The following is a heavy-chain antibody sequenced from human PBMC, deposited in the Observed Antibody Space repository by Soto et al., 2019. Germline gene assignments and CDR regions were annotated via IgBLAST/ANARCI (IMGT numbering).Heavy chain of an antibody. V-gene: IGHV3-43D*04. J-gene: IGHJ4*02. D-gene: IGHD3-22*01. CDR2: TNSDGTDS. Sequence: PGGSLRLSCAAAGFDFEDYAMHWVRQVRGKGLEWVSLTNSDGTDSYYMDSVKGRFTISRDNGKSSLYLQMDRLRPEDTALYFCAKALYYYDSSPLDHWGQGTLVTVSS. CDR1: GFDFEDYA. CDR3: AKALYYYDSSPLDH.